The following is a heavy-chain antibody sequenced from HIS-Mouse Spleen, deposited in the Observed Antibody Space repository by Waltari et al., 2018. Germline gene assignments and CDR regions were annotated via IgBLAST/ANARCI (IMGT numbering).Heavy chain of an antibody. Sequence: QVQLVESGGGVVQPGRSLRLSCAASGFTFSSYGMHWVRQAPGKGLEWVAVISYDGSNKYYADSVKGRFTISRDNSKNTLYLQMNSLRAEDTAVYYCAKGGYSSGWCFDYWGQGTLVTVSS. CDR3: AKGGYSSGWCFDY. CDR1: GFTFSSYG. D-gene: IGHD6-19*01. V-gene: IGHV3-30*18. CDR2: ISYDGSNK. J-gene: IGHJ4*02.